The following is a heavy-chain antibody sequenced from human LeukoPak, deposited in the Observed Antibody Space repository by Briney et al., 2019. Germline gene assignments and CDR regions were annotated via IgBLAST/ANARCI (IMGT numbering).Heavy chain of an antibody. Sequence: GGSLRLSCAASGFTFSSYSMNWVRQAPGKGLEWVSSISSSSSYIYYADSVKGRFTISRDNAKNSLYLQMNSLRAEDTAVYYCARIMITLESTPLDYWGQGTLVTVSS. D-gene: IGHD3-16*01. CDR2: ISSSSSYI. V-gene: IGHV3-21*01. CDR3: ARIMITLESTPLDY. J-gene: IGHJ4*02. CDR1: GFTFSSYS.